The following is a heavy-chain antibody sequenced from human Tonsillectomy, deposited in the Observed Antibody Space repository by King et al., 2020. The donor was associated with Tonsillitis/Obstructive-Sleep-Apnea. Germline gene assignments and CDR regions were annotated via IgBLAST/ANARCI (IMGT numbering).Heavy chain of an antibody. CDR2: ITSYI. J-gene: IGHJ4*02. V-gene: IGHV3-21*01. CDR3: ARGRSSWESDFDY. Sequence: VQLVESGGGLVRPGGSLILSCTASVFTFSSYSMSWVRQAPGKGLEGVSAITSYIYYADSVKGRFTISRDNAKNSLYLQMNSLRAEDTAVYYCARGRSSWESDFDYWGQGTLVTVSS. D-gene: IGHD1-26*01. CDR1: VFTFSSYS.